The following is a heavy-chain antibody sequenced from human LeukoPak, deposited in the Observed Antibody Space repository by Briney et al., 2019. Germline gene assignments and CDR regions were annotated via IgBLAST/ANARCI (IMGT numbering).Heavy chain of an antibody. V-gene: IGHV3-30*04. Sequence: GGSLRLSCAASGFTFSSYAMHWVRQAPGKGLEWVAVISYDGSNKYYADSVEGRFTISRDNSKNTLYLQMNSLRAEDTAVYYCARDYVPTSPGYYYYYGMDVWGQGTTVTVSS. CDR1: GFTFSSYA. CDR2: ISYDGSNK. D-gene: IGHD3-16*01. J-gene: IGHJ6*02. CDR3: ARDYVPTSPGYYYYYGMDV.